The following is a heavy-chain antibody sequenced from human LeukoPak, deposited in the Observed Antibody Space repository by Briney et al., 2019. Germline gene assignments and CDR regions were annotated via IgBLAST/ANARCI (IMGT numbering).Heavy chain of an antibody. V-gene: IGHV3-23*01. D-gene: IGHD3-22*01. J-gene: IGHJ4*02. Sequence: GGPLRLSCAASGFTFSSYAMTCVRQAPGKGLEWVSTIGGSAGSTYYADSVKGRFTISRDNSKNTLYLQMNSLTAEDTAVYYCAKDAFQDISAYYSPFDSWGQGTLVTVSS. CDR2: IGGSAGST. CDR3: AKDAFQDISAYYSPFDS. CDR1: GFTFSSYA.